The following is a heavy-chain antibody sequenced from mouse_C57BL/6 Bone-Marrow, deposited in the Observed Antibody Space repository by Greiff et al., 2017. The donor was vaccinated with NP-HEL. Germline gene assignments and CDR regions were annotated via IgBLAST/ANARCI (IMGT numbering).Heavy chain of an antibody. CDR1: GYTFTDYE. CDR3: TRIYYYGSVDY. J-gene: IGHJ2*01. Sequence: VKLMESGAELVRPGASVTLSCKASGYTFTDYEMHWVKQTPVHGLEWIGAIDPETGGTAYNQKFKGKAILTADKSSSTAYMELRSLTSEDSAVYYCTRIYYYGSVDYWGQGTTLTVSS. V-gene: IGHV1-15*01. D-gene: IGHD1-1*01. CDR2: IDPETGGT.